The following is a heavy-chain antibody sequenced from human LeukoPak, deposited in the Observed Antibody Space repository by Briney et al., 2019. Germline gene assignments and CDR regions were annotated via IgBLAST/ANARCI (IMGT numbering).Heavy chain of an antibody. CDR2: IYYSGST. D-gene: IGHD3-10*01. V-gene: IGHV4-39*01. CDR1: GGSISSSSYY. J-gene: IGHJ4*02. Sequence: SETLSLTCTVSGGSISSSSYYWVWIRQPPGKGLEWIGSIYYSGSTYYNPSLKSRVTISVDTSKNQFSLKLSSVTAADTAVYYCARTSRITMVRGVIITDHFDYWGQGTLVTVSS. CDR3: ARTSRITMVRGVIITDHFDY.